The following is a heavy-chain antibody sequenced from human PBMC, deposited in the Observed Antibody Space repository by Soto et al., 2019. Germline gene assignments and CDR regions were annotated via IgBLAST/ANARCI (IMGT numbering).Heavy chain of an antibody. V-gene: IGHV4-30-4*01. CDR3: ARVENWNYDDYYYYGMDV. D-gene: IGHD1-7*01. CDR2: IYYSGST. CDR1: GGSISSGDYY. J-gene: IGHJ6*02. Sequence: QVQLQESGPGLVKPSQTLSLTCTVSGGSISSGDYYWSWIRQPPGKGLEWIGYIYYSGSTYYNPSLKSRVTISVDTSKNQFSLKLSSVTAADTAVYYCARVENWNYDDYYYYGMDVWGQGTTVTVSS.